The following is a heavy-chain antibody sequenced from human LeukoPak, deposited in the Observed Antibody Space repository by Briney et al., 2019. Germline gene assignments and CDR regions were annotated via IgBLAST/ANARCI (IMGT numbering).Heavy chain of an antibody. V-gene: IGHV1-18*01. Sequence: ALVKVSCKASGYTFTSYGISWVRQAPGQGLEWMGWISAYNGNTNYAQKLQGRVTMTTDTSTSTAYMELRSLRSDDTAVYYCARDLRRGGYSGYDSPGYFDYWGQGTLVTVSS. CDR1: GYTFTSYG. J-gene: IGHJ4*02. CDR2: ISAYNGNT. D-gene: IGHD5-12*01. CDR3: ARDLRRGGYSGYDSPGYFDY.